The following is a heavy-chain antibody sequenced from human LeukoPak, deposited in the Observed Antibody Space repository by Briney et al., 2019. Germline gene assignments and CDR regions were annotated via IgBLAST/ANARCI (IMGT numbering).Heavy chain of an antibody. Sequence: PSETLSLTCTVSGGSISSSIQYGGWIRQPPGKGLEWNGSIYYSGSTYYNPSLKSRVTTSVDTSKNQFSLKLSSVTAADTAVYYCAGLRGYSYGPFDYWGQGTLVTVSS. J-gene: IGHJ4*02. CDR3: AGLRGYSYGPFDY. D-gene: IGHD5-18*01. CDR2: IYYSGST. CDR1: GGSISSSIQY. V-gene: IGHV4-39*01.